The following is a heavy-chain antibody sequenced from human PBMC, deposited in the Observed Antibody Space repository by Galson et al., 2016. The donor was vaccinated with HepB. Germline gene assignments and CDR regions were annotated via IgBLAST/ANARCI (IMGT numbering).Heavy chain of an antibody. Sequence: SETLSLTCTVSGDSISSSSWSWIRQPPGKGLEWIAYIHYTGITKYSPSLKSRVSISMDTSRNQFYLKLSSVTAADTAIYYCTRTNTGHDWTQYSFDYWGQGTLVTVSS. J-gene: IGHJ4*02. CDR1: GDSISSSS. V-gene: IGHV4-59*01. CDR3: TRTNTGHDWTQYSFDY. D-gene: IGHD1-1*01. CDR2: IHYTGIT.